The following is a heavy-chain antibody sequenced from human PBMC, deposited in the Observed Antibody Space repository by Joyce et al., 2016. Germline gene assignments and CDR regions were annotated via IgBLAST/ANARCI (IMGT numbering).Heavy chain of an antibody. J-gene: IGHJ4*02. CDR3: ARGNGDFWSGYYNYFDY. D-gene: IGHD3-3*01. V-gene: IGHV4-30-4*01. Sequence: QVQLQESGPGLVKPSQTLSLTCTVSGGSISSGDYYWSWVRQSPGKGLELIGYIYFSGSTNRNTSLKSRLTISADTSKNQFSLKVRSVTAADTAVYYCARGNGDFWSGYYNYFDYWGQGILVTVSS. CDR2: IYFSGST. CDR1: GGSISSGDYY.